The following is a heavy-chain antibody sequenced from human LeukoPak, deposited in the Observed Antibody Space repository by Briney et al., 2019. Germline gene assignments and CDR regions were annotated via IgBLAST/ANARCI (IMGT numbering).Heavy chain of an antibody. D-gene: IGHD3-16*02. CDR2: IYTTGMT. J-gene: IGHJ4*02. CDR3: ARAGYTISSYRFDY. CDR1: GGSINSYW. Sequence: SETLSLTCSVSGGSINSYWWSWIRQPAGKGLEFIGRIYTTGMTNYNPSLMSRVSMSVDTSKNQFSLELRSVTAADTAVYFCARAGYTISSYRFDYWGQGALVTVSS. V-gene: IGHV4-4*07.